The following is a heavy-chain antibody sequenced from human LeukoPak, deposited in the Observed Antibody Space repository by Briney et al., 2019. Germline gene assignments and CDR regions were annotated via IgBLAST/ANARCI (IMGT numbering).Heavy chain of an antibody. CDR3: ARAFRVGATEFDY. Sequence: PSETLSLTCTVSGGSISIYYWTWIRQPPGKGLEWIGYIYYSGSTNYNPSLKSRVTISVDTSKNQFSLKLTSVTAADTAVYYCARAFRVGATEFDYWGQGTLVTVSS. CDR2: IYYSGST. J-gene: IGHJ4*02. V-gene: IGHV4-59*01. D-gene: IGHD1-26*01. CDR1: GGSISIYY.